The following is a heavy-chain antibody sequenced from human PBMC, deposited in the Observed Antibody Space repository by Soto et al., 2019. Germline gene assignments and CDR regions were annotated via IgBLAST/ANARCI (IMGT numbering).Heavy chain of an antibody. V-gene: IGHV4-59*01. CDR1: GGSLSPYF. CDR3: ARDLWGYCGTDCYPLDV. Sequence: SETLSLTCTVSGGSLSPYFWTWIRQHPGEGLEWLAYISYSGTTSYKPSLRSRVTMSVETSRNQFSLKLSSVTAADTAVYYCARDLWGYCGTDCYPLDVWGQGTTVTVS. J-gene: IGHJ6*02. D-gene: IGHD2-21*02. CDR2: ISYSGTT.